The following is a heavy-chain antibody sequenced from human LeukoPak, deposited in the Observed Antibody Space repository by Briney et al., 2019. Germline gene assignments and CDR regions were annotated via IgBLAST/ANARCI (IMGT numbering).Heavy chain of an antibody. CDR1: GFTFSSYG. Sequence: GGSLRLSCAASGFTFSSYGMHWVRQAPGKGLEWVAGIWYDGSNKYYADSVKGRFTISRDNSKNTLYLQMNSLRAEDTAVYYCAREGIVVVPAAMLDYWGQGTLVTVSS. CDR2: IWYDGSNK. V-gene: IGHV3-33*01. D-gene: IGHD2-2*01. J-gene: IGHJ4*02. CDR3: AREGIVVVPAAMLDY.